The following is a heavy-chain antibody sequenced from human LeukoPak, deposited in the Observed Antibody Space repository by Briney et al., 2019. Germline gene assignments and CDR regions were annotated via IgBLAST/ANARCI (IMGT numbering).Heavy chain of an antibody. Sequence: PGGSLRLSCVASGFTFSSYGMNWVRQAPGKGLEWVSSISGSSSYIYYADSVKGRFTISRDNAKNSLYLQMNSLRAEDTAVYYCARALWELRSSAFFDYWGQGTLVTVSS. CDR2: ISGSSSYI. CDR3: ARALWELRSSAFFDY. V-gene: IGHV3-21*06. CDR1: GFTFSSYG. J-gene: IGHJ4*02. D-gene: IGHD1-26*01.